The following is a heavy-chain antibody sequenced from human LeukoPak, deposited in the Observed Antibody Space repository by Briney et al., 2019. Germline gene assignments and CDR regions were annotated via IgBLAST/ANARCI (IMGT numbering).Heavy chain of an antibody. CDR3: ARDYYGSGSYYESYYYGMDV. D-gene: IGHD3-10*01. Sequence: PGGSLRLSCAASGFTISSYAMHWVRQAPGKGLEWVAVISYDGSNKYYADSVKGRFTISRDNAKNSLYLQMNSLRAEDTAVYYCARDYYGSGSYYESYYYGMDVWGQGTTVTVSS. J-gene: IGHJ6*02. CDR1: GFTISSYA. CDR2: ISYDGSNK. V-gene: IGHV3-30-3*01.